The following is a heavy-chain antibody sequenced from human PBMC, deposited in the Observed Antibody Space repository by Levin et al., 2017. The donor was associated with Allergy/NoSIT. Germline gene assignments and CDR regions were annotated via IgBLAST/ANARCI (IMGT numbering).Heavy chain of an antibody. Sequence: GGSLRLSCAASGFSFVTYGIHWVRQAPGRGLEWVSYISGSTGTIYYADSVKGRFTISRDNAKNSLFLQMNSLGDEDTAVYYCAREASGTQYWGYFCMDVWGKGTTVTVSS. V-gene: IGHV3-48*02. CDR1: GFSFVTYG. J-gene: IGHJ6*03. D-gene: IGHD7-27*01. CDR3: AREASGTQYWGYFCMDV. CDR2: ISGSTGTI.